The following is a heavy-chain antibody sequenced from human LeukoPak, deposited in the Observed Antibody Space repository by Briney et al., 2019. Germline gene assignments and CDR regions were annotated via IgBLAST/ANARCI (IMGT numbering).Heavy chain of an antibody. J-gene: IGHJ4*02. CDR2: ISAYNGNT. D-gene: IGHD6-13*01. CDR1: DNIFSTYG. CDR3: ARHTIAAAGYDFDY. V-gene: IGHV1-18*01. Sequence: GASVKVSCKASDNIFSTYGISWVRQAPGQGLEWMGWISAYNGNTNYAQKLQGRVTMTTDTSTSTAYMELRGLRSDDTAVYYCARHTIAAAGYDFDYCGQGTLVTVSS.